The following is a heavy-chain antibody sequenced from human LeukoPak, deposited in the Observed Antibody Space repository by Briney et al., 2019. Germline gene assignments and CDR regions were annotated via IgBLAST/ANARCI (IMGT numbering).Heavy chain of an antibody. CDR2: ISGSGGTT. CDR1: GITFSDYA. V-gene: IGHV3-23*01. CDR3: ATRVGTYFGH. J-gene: IGHJ4*02. D-gene: IGHD2-21*02. Sequence: PGGSLRLSCAASGITFSDYAMSWVRQTPGKGLEWVAAISGSGGTTYYADSVKGRFTISRDNPKNTLYLQMNSLRAEDTALYYCATRVGTYFGHWGQGTLVTVSS.